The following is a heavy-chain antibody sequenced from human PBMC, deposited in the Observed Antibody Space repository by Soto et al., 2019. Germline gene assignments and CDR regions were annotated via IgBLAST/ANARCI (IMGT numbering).Heavy chain of an antibody. V-gene: IGHV1-69*13. J-gene: IGHJ4*02. CDR2: IIPIFGTA. Sequence: SVKVSCKASGGTFSSYAISWVRQAPGQGLEWMGGIIPIFGTANYAQKFKGRVTITADESTSTAYTELSSLGSEDTAVYYCASGSGVTMVRGAYGFFNYWGQGTLVTFSS. CDR1: GGTFSSYA. D-gene: IGHD3-10*01. CDR3: ASGSGVTMVRGAYGFFNY.